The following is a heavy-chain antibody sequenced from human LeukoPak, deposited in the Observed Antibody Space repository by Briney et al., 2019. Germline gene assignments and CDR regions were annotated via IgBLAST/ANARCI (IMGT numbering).Heavy chain of an antibody. CDR1: GFTFSSYG. V-gene: IGHV3-30*18. D-gene: IGHD3-22*01. Sequence: GRSLRLSCAASGFTFSSYGMHWVRQAPGKGLEWVAVISYDGSNKYYADSVKGRFTISRDNSKNTLYLQMNSLRAEDTAVYYCANTGAGRYYYDSSGYYGYWGQGTLVTVSS. CDR3: ANTGAGRYYYDSSGYYGY. CDR2: ISYDGSNK. J-gene: IGHJ4*02.